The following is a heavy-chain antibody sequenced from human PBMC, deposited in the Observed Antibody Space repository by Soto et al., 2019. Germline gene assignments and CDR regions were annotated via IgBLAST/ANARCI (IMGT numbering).Heavy chain of an antibody. CDR2: ISGSGAGT. J-gene: IGHJ6*02. D-gene: IGHD1-26*01. V-gene: IGHV3-23*01. CDR1: GFSFSNYA. Sequence: EVQLLESGGTLVQVGGSLRLSCVASGFSFSNYAVTWVRQAPGKGLEWVSAISGSGAGTYYADSVKGRFTISRDNSKNTVHLQMNSRRVEETAVYQCAKRIKRGGNYVGNSMDVWGQGTTVIVS. CDR3: AKRIKRGGNYVGNSMDV.